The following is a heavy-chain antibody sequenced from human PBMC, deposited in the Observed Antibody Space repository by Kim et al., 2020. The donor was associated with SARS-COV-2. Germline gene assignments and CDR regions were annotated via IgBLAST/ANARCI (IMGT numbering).Heavy chain of an antibody. Sequence: SETLSLTCTVSGGSISSGNYYWSWIRQPAGKGLEWIGRISSSGTTSYNPSLKSRLTISVDTSKSQFSLKLTSVTAADTAVYYCARESVNTLMVFWFDLWGQGTLVTVSS. V-gene: IGHV4-61*02. J-gene: IGHJ5*02. CDR3: ARESVNTLMVFWFDL. D-gene: IGHD5-18*01. CDR1: GGSISSGNYY. CDR2: ISSSGTT.